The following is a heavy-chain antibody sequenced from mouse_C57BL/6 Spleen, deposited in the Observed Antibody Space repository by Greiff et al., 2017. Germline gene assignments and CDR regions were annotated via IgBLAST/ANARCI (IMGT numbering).Heavy chain of an antibody. CDR1: GYTFTDYY. CDR3: ARLGGYGRAMDY. Sequence: VQLQQSGPVLVKPGASVKMSCKASGYTFTDYYMNWVKQSHGKSLEWIGVINPYNGGTSYNQKFKGKATLTVDKSSSTAYMELNSLKSEDVAVYDCARLGGYGRAMDYWGKGTSVTVSS. V-gene: IGHV1-19*01. CDR2: INPYNGGT. J-gene: IGHJ4*01. D-gene: IGHD1-1*01.